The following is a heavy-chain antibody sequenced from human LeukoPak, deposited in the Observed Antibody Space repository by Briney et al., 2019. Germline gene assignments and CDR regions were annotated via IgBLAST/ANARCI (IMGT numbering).Heavy chain of an antibody. CDR1: GFTFSDFW. J-gene: IGHJ4*02. V-gene: IGHV3-7*04. Sequence: GGSLRLSCAVSGFTFSDFWMSWVRQAPGRGLEWVAIIHPEGNEKYHVESVKGRFTISRDNAKNPLFLQMNGLRVEDTAVYYCARGDAFSGDHWGQGTLVTVSS. CDR2: IHPEGNEK. CDR3: ARGDAFSGDH.